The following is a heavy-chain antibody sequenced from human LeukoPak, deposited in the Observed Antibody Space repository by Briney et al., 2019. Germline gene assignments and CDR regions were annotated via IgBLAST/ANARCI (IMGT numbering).Heavy chain of an antibody. Sequence: TSQTLSLTCAVSGGSTSSGGYSWSWIRQPPGKGLEWIGYIFHSGSTYYNPSLKNRVTISIDRSKNQFSLKLSSVTAADTAVYYCASRGYSYDLDYWGQGTLVTVSS. CDR3: ASRGYSYDLDY. V-gene: IGHV4-30-2*01. D-gene: IGHD5-18*01. J-gene: IGHJ4*02. CDR2: IFHSGST. CDR1: GGSTSSGGYS.